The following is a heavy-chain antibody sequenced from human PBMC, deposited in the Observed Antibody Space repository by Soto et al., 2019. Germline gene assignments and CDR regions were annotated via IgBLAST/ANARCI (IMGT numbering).Heavy chain of an antibody. J-gene: IGHJ4*02. CDR3: ARVGPGRAFDY. D-gene: IGHD2-15*01. Sequence: SETLSLTCTVSGGSISSGGYYWSWIRQHPGKGLEWIGYIYYSGSTYYSPSLKSRVTISVDTSKNQFSLKLSSVTAADTAVYYCARVGPGRAFDYWGQGTLVTVSS. CDR2: IYYSGST. CDR1: GGSISSGGYY. V-gene: IGHV4-31*03.